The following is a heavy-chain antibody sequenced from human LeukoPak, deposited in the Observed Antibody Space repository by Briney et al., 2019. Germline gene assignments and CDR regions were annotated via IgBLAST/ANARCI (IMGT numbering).Heavy chain of an antibody. D-gene: IGHD2-21*02. CDR1: GYTFTSYG. V-gene: IGHV1-18*01. Sequence: ASVKVSCKASGYTFTSYGISWVRQAPGQGLEWMGWISAYTDHTNSAQKLQGRVTMTTDTSTSTAYMELRGLISDDTAVYYCARAYCGGDCFHPWGQGTLITVSS. CDR2: ISAYTDHT. J-gene: IGHJ5*02. CDR3: ARAYCGGDCFHP.